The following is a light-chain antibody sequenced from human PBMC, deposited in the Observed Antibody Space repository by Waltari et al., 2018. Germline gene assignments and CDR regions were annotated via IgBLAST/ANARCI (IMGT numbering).Light chain of an antibody. Sequence: SFVLSQAPSVSVAPGKTGTLVCEGNNLGDVSGNWYQQHPGQTPVLVFYEDDRRTSGLPERFSGSNSGNTAALTISWVEAGDEADYYCQVWTNTDDHPVFGGGTKLTVL. CDR1: NLGDVS. J-gene: IGLJ2*01. CDR3: QVWTNTDDHPV. CDR2: EDD. V-gene: IGLV3-21*03.